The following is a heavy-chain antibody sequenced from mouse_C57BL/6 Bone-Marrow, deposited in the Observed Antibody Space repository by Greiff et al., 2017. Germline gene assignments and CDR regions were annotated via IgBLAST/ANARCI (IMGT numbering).Heavy chain of an antibody. D-gene: IGHD1-1*01. CDR2: ISDGGSYT. J-gene: IGHJ4*01. CDR3: ASSFFYYSMDY. V-gene: IGHV5-4*01. Sequence: EVQVVESGGGLVKPGGSLKLSCAASGFTFSSYAMSWVRQTPEKRLEWVANISDGGSYTYYPDNVKGRFTISRDKANNNLYLQMSHLKSEDTAMYYYASSFFYYSMDYWGQGTSVTVSS. CDR1: GFTFSSYA.